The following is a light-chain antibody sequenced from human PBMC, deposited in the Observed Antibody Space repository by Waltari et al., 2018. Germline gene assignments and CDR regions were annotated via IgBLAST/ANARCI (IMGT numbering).Light chain of an antibody. Sequence: QAGLTQPHSMSQALRQTATLTCTGATTTVDGQDVAWLPQHQGPPPKLLSYRRNSPPSGISERFSASTSGNTASLTISGLQPEDEADYYCSAWDSSLGAWLFGGGTKLTVL. CDR2: RRN. CDR3: SAWDSSLGAWL. J-gene: IGLJ2*01. CDR1: TTTVDGQD. V-gene: IGLV10-54*04.